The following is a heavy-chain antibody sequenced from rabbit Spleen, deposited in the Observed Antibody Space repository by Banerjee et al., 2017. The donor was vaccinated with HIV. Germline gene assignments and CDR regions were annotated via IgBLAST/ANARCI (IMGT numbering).Heavy chain of an antibody. J-gene: IGHJ6*01. D-gene: IGHD8-1*01. CDR3: ARDSGTSFSTYGMAL. V-gene: IGHV1S40*01. Sequence: QSLEESGGELLKPGGSLTLTCRASAFSFSSSDYMWWGRHAPGKGLEWIACIYAGNSGSSYSATWAKGRFTISKTSSTTVTLQMTSLTAAYTATYFCARDSGTSFSTYGMALWGPGTLVTVS. CDR1: AFSFSSSDY. CDR2: IYAGNSGSS.